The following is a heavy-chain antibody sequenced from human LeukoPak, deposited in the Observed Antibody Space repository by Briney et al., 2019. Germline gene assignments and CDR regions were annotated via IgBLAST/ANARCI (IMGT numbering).Heavy chain of an antibody. V-gene: IGHV4-39*07. Sequence: SETLSLTCTVSGGSISSSSYYWDWFRQPPGKGLEWIGKINHSGRTNYNPSLMSRVTISLGTSKNQFSLKLNSVTAADTAVYFCARVGYSYARKTDSWGQGTLVTVSS. CDR1: GGSISSSSYY. D-gene: IGHD5-12*01. CDR3: ARVGYSYARKTDS. CDR2: INHSGRT. J-gene: IGHJ4*02.